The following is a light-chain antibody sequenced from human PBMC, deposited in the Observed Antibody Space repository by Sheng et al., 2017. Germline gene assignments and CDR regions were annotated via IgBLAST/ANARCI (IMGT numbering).Light chain of an antibody. Sequence: SYELTQPPSVSVSPGQTASITCSGDKLGHQYTYWYQQKPDQSPVVVIYQDNKRPSGIPERFSGSTSGNTATLTISGTQAMDEADYYCQSWDSITVVTFGGGTKLTVL. CDR3: QSWDSITVVT. J-gene: IGLJ2*01. V-gene: IGLV3-1*01. CDR1: KLGHQY. CDR2: QDN.